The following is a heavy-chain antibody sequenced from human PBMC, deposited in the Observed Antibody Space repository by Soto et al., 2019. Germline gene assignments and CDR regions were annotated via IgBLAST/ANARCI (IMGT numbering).Heavy chain of an antibody. CDR2: IYYSGST. CDR3: FVRRSSPSTRGYIYVPQDY. D-gene: IGHD5-18*01. J-gene: IGHJ4*02. V-gene: IGHV4-31*03. Sequence: SETLSLTCTVSGGSISSGGYYWSWIRQHPGKGLEWIGYIYYSGSTYYNPSLKSRVTISVDTSKNQFSLKLSSVTAADTAVYYCFVRRSSPSTRGYIYVPQDYWGQGPLVTVSS. CDR1: GGSISSGGYY.